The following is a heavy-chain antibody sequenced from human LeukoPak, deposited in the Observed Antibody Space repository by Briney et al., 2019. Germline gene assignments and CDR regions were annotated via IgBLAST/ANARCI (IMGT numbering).Heavy chain of an antibody. J-gene: IGHJ4*02. CDR2: ISSSGSTI. CDR1: GFTFSDYY. Sequence: GGSLRLSCAASGFTFSDYYMSWIRQAPGKGLEWVSYISSSGSTIYYADSVKGRFTISRDNAKNSLYLQMNSLRAEDTAVYHCAKVFWFGELSEYFDYWGQGTLVTVSS. V-gene: IGHV3-11*01. D-gene: IGHD3-10*01. CDR3: AKVFWFGELSEYFDY.